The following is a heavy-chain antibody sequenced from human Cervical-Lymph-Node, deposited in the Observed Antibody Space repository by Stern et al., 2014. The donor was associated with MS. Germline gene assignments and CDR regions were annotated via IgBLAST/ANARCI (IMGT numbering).Heavy chain of an antibody. Sequence: VQLVQSGAEVKKPGESLKISCKGSGYSFTSYWIGWGSQMAGKGLEGMGIIYPGDSDTRYSPSFQGQVTISADKSISTAYLQWSSLKASDTAMYFCARHINWNDASDYWGQGTLVTVSS. D-gene: IGHD1-20*01. J-gene: IGHJ4*02. CDR2: IYPGDSDT. CDR1: GYSFTSYW. V-gene: IGHV5-51*01. CDR3: ARHINWNDASDY.